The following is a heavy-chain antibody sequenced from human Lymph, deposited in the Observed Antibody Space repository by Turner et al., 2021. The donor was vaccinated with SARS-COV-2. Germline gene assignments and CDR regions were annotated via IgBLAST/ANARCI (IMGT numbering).Heavy chain of an antibody. CDR1: GFTFDDYA. CDR3: AKDLAGRDYSCFDY. CDR2: IKWNSGSI. Sequence: EVQLVYSGGVLVPPGSSLCLSCAASGFTFDDYAMHWVRQAPGKGLEWVSGIKWNSGSIAYAESVKGRFTISRDNAKNSLYLQMNSLRAEDTALYYCAKDLAGRDYSCFDYWGQGTLVTVSS. V-gene: IGHV3-9*01. J-gene: IGHJ4*02. D-gene: IGHD2-21*01.